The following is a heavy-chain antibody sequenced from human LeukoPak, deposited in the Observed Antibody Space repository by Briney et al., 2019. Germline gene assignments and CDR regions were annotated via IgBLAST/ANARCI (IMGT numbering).Heavy chain of an antibody. Sequence: GRSLRLSCAASGFTFDDYAMHWVRQAPGEGLEWVSGISWNSGSIGYADSVKGRFTISRDNAKNSLYLQMNSLRAEDTALYYCAKDTYYDILTGYYHYFDYWGQGTLVTVSS. CDR3: AKDTYYDILTGYYHYFDY. D-gene: IGHD3-9*01. J-gene: IGHJ4*02. CDR2: ISWNSGSI. V-gene: IGHV3-9*01. CDR1: GFTFDDYA.